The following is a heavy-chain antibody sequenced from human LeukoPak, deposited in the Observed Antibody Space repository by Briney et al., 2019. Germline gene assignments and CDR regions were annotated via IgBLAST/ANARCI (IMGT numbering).Heavy chain of an antibody. D-gene: IGHD3-3*01. CDR2: ISAYNGNT. V-gene: IGHV1-18*01. Sequence: ASVTVSCKASGYTFTSYGISWVRQAPGQGLEGMGWISAYNGNTNYAQKLQGRVTMTTDTSTSTAYMELRSLRSDDTAVYYCARGITIFGVVTIDYYYYYGMDVWGQGTTVTVSS. J-gene: IGHJ6*02. CDR3: ARGITIFGVVTIDYYYYYGMDV. CDR1: GYTFTSYG.